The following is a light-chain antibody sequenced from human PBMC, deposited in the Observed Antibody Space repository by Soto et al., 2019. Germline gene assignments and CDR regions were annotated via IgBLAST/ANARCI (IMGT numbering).Light chain of an antibody. CDR3: SSSTSSDTWV. Sequence: QSVLTQPASVSGSPGQSITISCTGTTSDVGGYNSVSWYQQHPGKAPNLIIYSVTNRPSGVSSRFSGSKTGNTASLTISGLQAEDEAEYYCSSSTSSDTWVLGGGTQLTVL. J-gene: IGLJ3*02. CDR2: SVT. V-gene: IGLV2-14*03. CDR1: TSDVGGYNS.